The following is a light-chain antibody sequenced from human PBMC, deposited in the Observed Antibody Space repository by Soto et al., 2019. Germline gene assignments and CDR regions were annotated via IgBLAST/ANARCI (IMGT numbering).Light chain of an antibody. CDR3: QQYGTLIT. J-gene: IGKJ5*01. CDR1: QSVSRSY. CDR2: GAS. Sequence: EIVLTQSPGTLSLSPGERATLSGRASQSVSRSYLAWYQQKPGQAPRLLIYGASSRATGIPDRFSGSGSGTDFTLTIRRLEPEDSAVYYCQQYGTLITFGQGTRLEIK. V-gene: IGKV3-20*01.